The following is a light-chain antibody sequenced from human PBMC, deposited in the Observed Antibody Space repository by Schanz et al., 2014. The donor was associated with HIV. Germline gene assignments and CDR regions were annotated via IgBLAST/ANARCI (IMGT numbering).Light chain of an antibody. CDR3: QQSYSATPYT. J-gene: IGKJ2*01. CDR2: ATS. V-gene: IGKV1-39*01. CDR1: QDISIS. Sequence: DIQMTQSPSSLAASVGGRVTITCRASQDISISLNWYQQKPGKAPRLLIYATSLLHTGVPSRFSGSGSGTHFTLTITSLQFDDFATYYCQQSYSATPYTFGQGTRLEIK.